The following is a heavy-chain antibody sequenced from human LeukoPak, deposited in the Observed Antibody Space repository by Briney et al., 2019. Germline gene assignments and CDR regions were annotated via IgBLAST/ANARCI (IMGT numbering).Heavy chain of an antibody. CDR2: MSPNSGNT. CDR1: GYTFTSYD. J-gene: IGHJ6*02. D-gene: IGHD3-22*01. CDR3: ARRSTYYYDSSGYYPDYYYYYGMDV. Sequence: GASVKVSCKASGYTFTSYDINWVRQATGQGLEWMGWMSPNSGNTGYAQKFQGRVTMTRNTSISTAYMELSSLRSEDTAVYYCARRSTYYYDSSGYYPDYYYYYGMDVWGQGTTVTVSS. V-gene: IGHV1-8*01.